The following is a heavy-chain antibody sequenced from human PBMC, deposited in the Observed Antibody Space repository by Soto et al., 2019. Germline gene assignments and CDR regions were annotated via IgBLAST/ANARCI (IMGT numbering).Heavy chain of an antibody. J-gene: IGHJ4*02. V-gene: IGHV3-30*04. CDR3: ARELERVFDY. CDR2: MAYDGRNK. Sequence: QVQLVESGGGVVQPGRSLRLSCAASGFTFSSYAMHWVRQAPGKGLEWVAVMAYDGRNKYYADSVKGRFTISRDNSKNTLYLQMNSLRIKDTAVYYCARELERVFDYWGQGTLVTVSS. CDR1: GFTFSSYA. D-gene: IGHD1-1*01.